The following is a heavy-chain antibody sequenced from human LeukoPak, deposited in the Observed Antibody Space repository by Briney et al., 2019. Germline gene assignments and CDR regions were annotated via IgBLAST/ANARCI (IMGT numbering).Heavy chain of an antibody. J-gene: IGHJ4*02. Sequence: ASVKVSCKASGGTFSSYAISWVRQASGQGLEWMGRIIPILGIANYAQKFQGRVTITADKSTSTAYMELSSLRSEDTAVYYCARAGGGDRYYFDYWGQGTLVTVSS. CDR2: IIPILGIA. V-gene: IGHV1-69*04. D-gene: IGHD2-21*02. CDR3: ARAGGGDRYYFDY. CDR1: GGTFSSYA.